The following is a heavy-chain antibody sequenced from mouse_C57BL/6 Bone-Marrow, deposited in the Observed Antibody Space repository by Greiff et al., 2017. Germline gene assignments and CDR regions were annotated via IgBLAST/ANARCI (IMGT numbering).Heavy chain of an antibody. CDR2: IDPENGDT. CDR1: GFNIKDDY. J-gene: IGHJ2*01. Sequence: EVQLQPSGAELVRPGASVKLSCTASGFNIKDDYMHWVKQRPEQGLEWIGWIDPENGDTEYASKFQGKATITADTSSNTAYLQLSSLTSEDTAVYYCTREGLWSYYFDYWGQGTTLTVSS. D-gene: IGHD1-1*02. V-gene: IGHV14-4*01. CDR3: TREGLWSYYFDY.